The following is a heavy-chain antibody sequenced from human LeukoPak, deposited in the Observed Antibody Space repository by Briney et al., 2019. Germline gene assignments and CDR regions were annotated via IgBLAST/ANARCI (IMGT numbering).Heavy chain of an antibody. CDR2: IIPIFGTA. Sequence: SVKVSCKASGGTFSSYAISWVRQAPGQGLEWMGRIIPIFGTANYAQKFQGRVTITTDESTSTAYMELSSLRSEDTAVYYCARDSNDYGVISFDYWGQGTLVTVSS. D-gene: IGHD4/OR15-4a*01. V-gene: IGHV1-69*05. CDR1: GGTFSSYA. J-gene: IGHJ4*02. CDR3: ARDSNDYGVISFDY.